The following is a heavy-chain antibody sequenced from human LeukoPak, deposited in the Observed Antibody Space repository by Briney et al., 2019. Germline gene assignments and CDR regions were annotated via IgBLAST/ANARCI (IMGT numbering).Heavy chain of an antibody. Sequence: PGGSLRLSCVAPGFTITNHWMYWVRQAPGRGLMWVSRIKSDERSAAYADSVKGRFTISRDNAKNTLYLQMNSLRAEDTAVYFCATVFKGSSLQDYWGQGTLVTVSS. CDR2: IKSDERSA. CDR3: ATVFKGSSLQDY. J-gene: IGHJ4*02. V-gene: IGHV3-74*03. D-gene: IGHD1-26*01. CDR1: GFTITNHW.